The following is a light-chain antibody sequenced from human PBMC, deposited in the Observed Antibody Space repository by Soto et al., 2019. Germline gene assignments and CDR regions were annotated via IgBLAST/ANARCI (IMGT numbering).Light chain of an antibody. Sequence: EIVLTQSQATLSLSPGERATLSCRASQSVSSYLAWYQQKPGQAPRLLIYDASNRATGIPARFSGSGSGTEFTLTISSLQSEDFAVYYCQQYNNWPLTFGGGTKVDIK. J-gene: IGKJ4*01. CDR2: DAS. CDR3: QQYNNWPLT. V-gene: IGKV3-15*01. CDR1: QSVSSY.